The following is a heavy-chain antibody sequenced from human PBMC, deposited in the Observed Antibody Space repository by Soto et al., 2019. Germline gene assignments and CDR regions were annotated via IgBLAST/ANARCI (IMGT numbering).Heavy chain of an antibody. Sequence: SETLSLTCAVSGYSISSGYYWGWIRQPPGKGLEWIGSIYHSGSTYYNPSLKSRVTISVDTSKNQLSLQLSSLTAADTAVYYCARVTRWQQLNYFDYWGQGTMVTVSS. CDR3: ARVTRWQQLNYFDY. J-gene: IGHJ4*02. V-gene: IGHV4-38-2*01. CDR2: IYHSGST. CDR1: GYSISSGYY. D-gene: IGHD6-13*01.